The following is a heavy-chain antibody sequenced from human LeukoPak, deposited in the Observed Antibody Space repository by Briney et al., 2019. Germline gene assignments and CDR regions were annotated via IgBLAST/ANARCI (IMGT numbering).Heavy chain of an antibody. V-gene: IGHV3-23*01. Sequence: PGGSLRLSCAASGFTFSSYAMSWVRQAPGKGLEWVLAISGSGGSTYYADSVKGRFTISRDNSKNTLYLQMNSLRAEDTAVYYCAKEIVVVPAATSAIDYWGQGTLVTVSS. D-gene: IGHD2-2*01. CDR3: AKEIVVVPAATSAIDY. CDR2: ISGSGGST. CDR1: GFTFSSYA. J-gene: IGHJ4*02.